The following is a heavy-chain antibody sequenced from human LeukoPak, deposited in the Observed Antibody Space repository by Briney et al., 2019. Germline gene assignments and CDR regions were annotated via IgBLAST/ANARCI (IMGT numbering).Heavy chain of an antibody. CDR3: AKSGVAAAGTRYFDY. D-gene: IGHD6-13*01. V-gene: IGHV3-23*01. Sequence: PGGSLILSCAASGFTFSSYAMSWVRQTPGKGLEWVSAISGSGGATYYADSVKGRFTISRDNSKNTLYIQMNSLRAEDTAVYYCAKSGVAAAGTRYFDYWGQGTLVTVSS. CDR2: ISGSGGAT. J-gene: IGHJ4*02. CDR1: GFTFSSYA.